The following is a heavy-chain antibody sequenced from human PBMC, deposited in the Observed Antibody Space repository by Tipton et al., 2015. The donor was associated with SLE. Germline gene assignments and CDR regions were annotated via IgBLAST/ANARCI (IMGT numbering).Heavy chain of an antibody. CDR1: GGSISGYY. CDR2: IYHSGST. Sequence: TLSLTCTVSGGSISGYYRSWIRQPPGKGLAWIGSIYHSGSTYYNPSLKSRVTISVDTSKNQFSLKLSSVTAADTAVYYCARVESVDAFDIWGQGTMVTVSS. CDR3: ARVESVDAFDI. V-gene: IGHV4-39*07. J-gene: IGHJ3*02. D-gene: IGHD2/OR15-2a*01.